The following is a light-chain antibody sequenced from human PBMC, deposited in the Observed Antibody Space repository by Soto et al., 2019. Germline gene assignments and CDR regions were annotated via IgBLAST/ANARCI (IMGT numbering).Light chain of an antibody. CDR2: AAS. J-gene: IGKJ3*01. V-gene: IGKV1-39*01. CDR3: QQSYSTPFT. CDR1: QSISSY. Sequence: DIQMTQSPSSLSASVVDRFTITGRASQSISSYLNWYQQKPGKAPKLLIYAASSLQSGVPSRFSGSGSGTDFTLTISILQPEDFATYYCQQSYSTPFTFGPGTKVDIK.